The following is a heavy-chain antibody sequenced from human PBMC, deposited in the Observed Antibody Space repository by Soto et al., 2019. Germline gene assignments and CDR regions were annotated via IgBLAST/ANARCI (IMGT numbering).Heavy chain of an antibody. CDR3: ARIPPRHNYDWDFYYGSDV. V-gene: IGHV4-31*03. D-gene: IGHD5-12*01. J-gene: IGHJ6*02. CDR1: GGSISSGYYY. CDR2: IYYNGST. Sequence: QVHLQESGPGLVKPSQTLSLTCTVSGGSISSGYYYWSWIRQHPGKGLEWIGYIYYNGSTYYNPSLKSRLTISVDTSKTQFSLILSAVTAADTAVYYCARIPPRHNYDWDFYYGSDVWGHGTTVVVSS.